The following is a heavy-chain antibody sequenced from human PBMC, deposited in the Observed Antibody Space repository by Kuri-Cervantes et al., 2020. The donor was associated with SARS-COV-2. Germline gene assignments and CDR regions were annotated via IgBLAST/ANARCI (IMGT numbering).Heavy chain of an antibody. D-gene: IGHD1-1*01. J-gene: IGHJ4*02. CDR1: GFTFSSYW. V-gene: IGHV3-74*01. CDR2: INPDGSYT. Sequence: GGSLRLSCAASGFTFSSYWMHWVRQAPGKGLVWVSRINPDGSYTNNADSVKGRITLSRDNAKNMLFLQMNSLRAEDTAVYYCVRDGDHWNFDYWGQGTLVTVSS. CDR3: VRDGDHWNFDY.